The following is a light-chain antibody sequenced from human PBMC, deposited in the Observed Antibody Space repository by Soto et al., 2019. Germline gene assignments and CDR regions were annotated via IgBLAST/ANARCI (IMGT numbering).Light chain of an antibody. CDR3: QQSRT. CDR2: DVS. CDR1: QTTNNW. Sequence: DIQMTQSPSTLSASVGETVTITCRASQTTNNWLAWYQHKPGKAPELLIYDVSTLESGVPSRFSGSGSGTEFTLTIRSLQPDDFATEYCQQSRTFGQGTKLEIK. J-gene: IGKJ2*01. V-gene: IGKV1-5*01.